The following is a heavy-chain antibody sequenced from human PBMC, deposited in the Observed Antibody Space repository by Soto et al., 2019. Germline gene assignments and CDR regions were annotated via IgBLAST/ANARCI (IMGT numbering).Heavy chain of an antibody. J-gene: IGHJ6*02. CDR3: ARVLSYYGSGSPRDYGMDV. CDR1: GFTVSSNY. D-gene: IGHD3-10*01. Sequence: GGSLRLSCAASGFTVSSNYMSWVRQAPGKGLEWVSVIYSGGSTYYADSVKGRFTISRDNSKNTLYLQMNSLRAEDTAVYYCARVLSYYGSGSPRDYGMDVWGQGTTVTVSS. CDR2: IYSGGST. V-gene: IGHV3-53*01.